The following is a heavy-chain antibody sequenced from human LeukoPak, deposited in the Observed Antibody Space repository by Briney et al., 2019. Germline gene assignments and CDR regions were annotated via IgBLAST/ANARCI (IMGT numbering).Heavy chain of an antibody. CDR3: ARLRGYSGYDRSNWFDP. CDR1: GVSISSSYSY. Sequence: PSETLSLTCTVSGVSISSSYSYWGWIRQPPGMGLEWIGSIYHSGSTYYNPSLKSRVTISVDTSKNQFSLKLSSVTAADTAVYYCARLRGYSGYDRSNWFDPWGQGTLVTVSS. CDR2: IYHSGST. D-gene: IGHD5-12*01. V-gene: IGHV4-39*07. J-gene: IGHJ5*02.